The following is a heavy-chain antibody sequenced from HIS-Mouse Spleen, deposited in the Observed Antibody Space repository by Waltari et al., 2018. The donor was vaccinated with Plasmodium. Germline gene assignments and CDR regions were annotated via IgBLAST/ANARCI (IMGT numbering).Heavy chain of an antibody. CDR3: ARHKKRGQLVRGYFDY. CDR1: GFSLSTSGMC. D-gene: IGHD6-6*01. J-gene: IGHJ4*02. V-gene: IGHV2-70*15. Sequence: QVTLRESGPALVKPTQTLTLTCTFSGFSLSTSGMCVSWIRQPPGKALEWLARIAWDGDKYYSTSLKTRLTISKDTSKNQVVLTMTNMDPVDTATYYCARHKKRGQLVRGYFDYWGQGTLVTVSS. CDR2: IAWDGDK.